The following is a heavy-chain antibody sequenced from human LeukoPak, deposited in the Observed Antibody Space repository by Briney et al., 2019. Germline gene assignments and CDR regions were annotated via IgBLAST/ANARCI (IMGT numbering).Heavy chain of an antibody. Sequence: PSETLSLTCTVSGGSISSYYWSWIRQPPGKGLEWIGYIYYSGSTNYNPSLKSRVTISVDTSKNQFSLKLSSVTAADTAVYYCAGHRGDNSNPRFYFYYMDAWGKGTSVTVSS. CDR1: GGSISSYY. V-gene: IGHV4-59*01. CDR3: AGHRGDNSNPRFYFYYMDA. CDR2: IYYSGST. D-gene: IGHD4-11*01. J-gene: IGHJ6*03.